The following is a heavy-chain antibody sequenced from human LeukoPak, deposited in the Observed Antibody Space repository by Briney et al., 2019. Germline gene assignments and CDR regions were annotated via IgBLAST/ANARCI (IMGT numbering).Heavy chain of an antibody. CDR1: GGTFSSYA. D-gene: IGHD5-18*01. V-gene: IGHV1-69*04. Sequence: ASVKVSCKASGGTFSSYAISWVRQAPGQGLEWMGRIIPILGIANYAQKFQGRVTITADKSTSTAYMELSSLRSEDTAVYYCATPHGYSYGSYYFDYWGQGTLVTVSS. CDR3: ATPHGYSYGSYYFDY. CDR2: IIPILGIA. J-gene: IGHJ4*02.